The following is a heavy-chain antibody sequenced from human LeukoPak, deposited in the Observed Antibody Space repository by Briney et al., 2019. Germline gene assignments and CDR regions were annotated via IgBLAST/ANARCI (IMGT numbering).Heavy chain of an antibody. CDR3: AADYGDYVSPSD. D-gene: IGHD4-17*01. Sequence: PGGSLRLSCAASGFNFRDSAMHWLRQAPGKGLEGVAVISYDGTNKYYADSVKGRFTISRDNSKNTLFLQMNSLRLEDTAVYYCAADYGDYVSPSDWGQGTLVTVSS. CDR2: ISYDGTNK. V-gene: IGHV3-30*04. CDR1: GFNFRDSA. J-gene: IGHJ4*02.